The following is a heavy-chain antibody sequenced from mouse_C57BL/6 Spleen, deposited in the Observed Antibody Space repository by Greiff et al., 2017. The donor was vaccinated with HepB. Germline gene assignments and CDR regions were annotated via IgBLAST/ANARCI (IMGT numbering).Heavy chain of an antibody. CDR1: GYTFTSYW. Sequence: VQLQQPGAELVMPGASVKLSCKASGYTFTSYWMHWVKQRPGQGLEWIGEIDPSDSYTNYNQKFKGKSTLTVDKSSSTAYMQLSSLTSEDSAVYYCARSDDGYYVWGQGTSVTVSS. CDR2: IDPSDSYT. D-gene: IGHD2-3*01. CDR3: ARSDDGYYV. V-gene: IGHV1-69*01. J-gene: IGHJ4*01.